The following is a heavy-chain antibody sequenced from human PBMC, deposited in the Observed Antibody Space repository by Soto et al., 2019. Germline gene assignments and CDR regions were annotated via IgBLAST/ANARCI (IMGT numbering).Heavy chain of an antibody. J-gene: IGHJ4*02. Sequence: SETLSLTCAVSGGSISSSNWWSWVRQPPGKGLEWIGEIYHSGSTNYNPSLKSRVTISVDKSKNQFSLKLSSVTAADTAVYYCARGNDYVWGSYRLYFDYWGQGTLVTVSS. CDR3: ARGNDYVWGSYRLYFDY. V-gene: IGHV4-4*02. CDR1: GGSISSSNW. D-gene: IGHD3-16*02. CDR2: IYHSGST.